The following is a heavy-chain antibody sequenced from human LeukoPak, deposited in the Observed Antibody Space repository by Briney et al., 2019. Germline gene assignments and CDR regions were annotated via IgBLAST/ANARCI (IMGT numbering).Heavy chain of an antibody. D-gene: IGHD6-13*01. V-gene: IGHV3-21*01. CDR3: ARGGLRQQLVRGDHFDD. CDR2: ISSSSSYI. J-gene: IGHJ4*02. CDR1: GFTFSSYS. Sequence: PGGSLRLSCAASGFTFSSYSMNWVRQAPGKGLEWVSSISSSSSYIYYADSVKGRFTISRDNAKNTLYLQMNSLRDEDTAVYYCARGGLRQQLVRGDHFDDWGQGTLATVFS.